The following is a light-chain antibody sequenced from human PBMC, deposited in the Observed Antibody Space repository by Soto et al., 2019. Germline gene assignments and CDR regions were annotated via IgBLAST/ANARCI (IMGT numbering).Light chain of an antibody. CDR3: QSYDSSLSALHV. CDR2: DNN. J-gene: IGLJ1*01. Sequence: QSVLTQPPSVSGAPGQRVTISCTGSSYNIGAGYEVHWYQQFPGTAPKLLIYDNNNRPSGVPDRFSASKSGTSAYLAITGLQAEDEADYYCQSYDSSLSALHVFGTRTKLTVL. V-gene: IGLV1-40*01. CDR1: SYNIGAGYE.